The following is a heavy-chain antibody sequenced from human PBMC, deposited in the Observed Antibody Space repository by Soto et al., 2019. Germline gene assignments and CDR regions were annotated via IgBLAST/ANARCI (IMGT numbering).Heavy chain of an antibody. J-gene: IGHJ4*02. Sequence: PGGSLRVSCAASGFTFRSYAMRWVRQAPGQGLEWVSAISGSGSSTYYADSVQGRFTISRDNAKNKLYLQMNSLRADDPAVYYCAKDPDYYGSGSHHDYWGQGIPVTVSS. D-gene: IGHD3-10*01. CDR1: GFTFRSYA. CDR3: AKDPDYYGSGSHHDY. V-gene: IGHV3-23*01. CDR2: ISGSGSST.